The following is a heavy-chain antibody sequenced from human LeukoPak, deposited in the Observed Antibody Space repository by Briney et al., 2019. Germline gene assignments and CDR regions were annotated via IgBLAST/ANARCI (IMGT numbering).Heavy chain of an antibody. CDR2: IYYSGST. D-gene: IGHD3-10*01. J-gene: IGHJ6*03. V-gene: IGHV4-39*01. CDR3: ARLYYGSGSFAYYYMDV. CDR1: GGSISSSSYY. Sequence: SETLSLTCTVSGGSISSSSYYWGWIRQPPGKGLEWIVSIYYSGSTYYNPSLKSRVTISVDTSKNQFSLKLSSVTAADTAVYYCARLYYGSGSFAYYYMDVWGKGTTVTVSS.